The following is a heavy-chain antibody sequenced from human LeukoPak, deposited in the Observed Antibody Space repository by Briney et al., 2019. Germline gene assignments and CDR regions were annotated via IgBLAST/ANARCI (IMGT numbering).Heavy chain of an antibody. J-gene: IGHJ4*02. D-gene: IGHD2-21*01. V-gene: IGHV1-8*01. CDR3: TRSVRNGHIDY. CDR1: GYTFTSYD. CDR2: MNPNSGNT. Sequence: ASVRVSCKASGYTFTSYDINWVRQATGQGLEWMGWMNPNSGNTGYAQKFQGRVTMTRSTSISTAYMELSSLRFEDTAVYYCTRSVRNGHIDYWGQGTLVTVSS.